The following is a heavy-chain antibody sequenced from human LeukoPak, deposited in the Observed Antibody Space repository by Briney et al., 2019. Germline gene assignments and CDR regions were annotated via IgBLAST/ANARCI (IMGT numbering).Heavy chain of an antibody. V-gene: IGHV3-48*03. CDR3: ARAGSGSFYYYYYYMDV. Sequence: PGGSLRLSCAASGFTFSSYEMNWVRQAPGKGLEWVSYISSSGSTIYYADSVKGRFTISRDNAKNSLYLQMNSLRAEDTAVYYCARAGSGSFYYYYYYMDVWGKGTTVTVSS. CDR1: GFTFSSYE. D-gene: IGHD3-10*01. J-gene: IGHJ6*03. CDR2: ISSSGSTI.